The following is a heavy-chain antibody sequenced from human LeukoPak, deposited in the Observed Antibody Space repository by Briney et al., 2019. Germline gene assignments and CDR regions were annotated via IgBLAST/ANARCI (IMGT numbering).Heavy chain of an antibody. V-gene: IGHV3-9*01. J-gene: IGHJ4*02. CDR1: GFSFEDYA. CDR2: ISWNSGNI. D-gene: IGHD3-22*01. Sequence: GRSLRLSCAASGFSFEDYAMHWVRQAPGKGLEWVSGISWNSGNIDYADAVKGRFTISRDNAKNSLYLQMNSLRADDTAVYYCARGGYDSSGNYIATFDYWGQGTLVTVSS. CDR3: ARGGYDSSGNYIATFDY.